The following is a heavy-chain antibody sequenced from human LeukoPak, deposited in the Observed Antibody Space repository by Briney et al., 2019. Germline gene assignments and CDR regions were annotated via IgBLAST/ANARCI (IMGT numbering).Heavy chain of an antibody. J-gene: IGHJ4*02. CDR2: ISSSSSYI. CDR1: XXXFSSYS. V-gene: IGHV3-21*01. D-gene: IGHD5-24*01. Sequence: GGSLRLSCAASXXXFSSYSMNWVRQAPXXXXXXVSSISSSSSYIYYADSVKGRFTISRDNAKNSLYLQMNSLRAEDTAVYYCARDHEDGYNFDYWGQGTLVTVSS. CDR3: ARDHEDGYNFDY.